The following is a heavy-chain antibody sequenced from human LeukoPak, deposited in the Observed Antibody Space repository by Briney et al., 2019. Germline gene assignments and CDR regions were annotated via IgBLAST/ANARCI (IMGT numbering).Heavy chain of an antibody. Sequence: SGGSLRLSCVASGFTFTKCAMSWIRQAPGKGLEWVAIITATGDTAYYADSVKGRFTISRDNSKNTLYLQMNSLRAEDTAVYYCARDRADTAIPYYYYYYGMDVWGQGTTVTVSS. D-gene: IGHD5-18*01. CDR1: GFTFTKCA. J-gene: IGHJ6*02. CDR2: ITATGDTA. V-gene: IGHV3-23*01. CDR3: ARDRADTAIPYYYYYYGMDV.